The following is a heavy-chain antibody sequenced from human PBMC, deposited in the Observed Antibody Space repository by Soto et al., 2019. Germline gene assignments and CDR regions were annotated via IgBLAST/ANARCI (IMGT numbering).Heavy chain of an antibody. CDR1: GGSISSYY. Sequence: SEPLSLTCTVSGGSISSYYWSWIRQPPGKGLEWIGYIYHSGSTNYNPSLKSRVTISVDTSKNQFPLKLSSVTAADTAVYYCARARGVGTDYYGMDVWGQGTTVTVSS. CDR3: ARARGVGTDYYGMDV. CDR2: IYHSGST. V-gene: IGHV4-59*01. J-gene: IGHJ6*02. D-gene: IGHD2-21*02.